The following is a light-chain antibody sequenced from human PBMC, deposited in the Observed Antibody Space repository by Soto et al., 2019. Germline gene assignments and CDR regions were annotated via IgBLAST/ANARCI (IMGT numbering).Light chain of an antibody. CDR3: QQYGSSPIT. V-gene: IGKV3-11*01. CDR1: QSVSSY. CDR2: DAS. J-gene: IGKJ5*01. Sequence: NVFAQAPATLSLSPGERATLSCRASQSVSSYLAWYQQKPGQAPRLLIYDASNRATGIPARFSGSASGTDFTLTISSLEPEDFAVYFCQQYGSSPITFGQGTRLEIK.